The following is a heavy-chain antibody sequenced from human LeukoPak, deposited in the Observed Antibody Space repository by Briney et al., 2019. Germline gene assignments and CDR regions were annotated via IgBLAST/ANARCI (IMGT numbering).Heavy chain of an antibody. D-gene: IGHD3-10*01. J-gene: IGHJ4*02. CDR1: GFTLSSYG. CDR2: ISYDGSHK. V-gene: IGHV3-30*18. CDR3: AKRSDSGSHTFDY. Sequence: GRSLRLSCAASGFTLSSYGMHWVRQAPGKGLEWVAVISYDGSHKYYGDSVKGRLTISRDNSKNTVYLQMSSLRTEDTAVYYCAKRSDSGSHTFDYWGQGTLVTVSS.